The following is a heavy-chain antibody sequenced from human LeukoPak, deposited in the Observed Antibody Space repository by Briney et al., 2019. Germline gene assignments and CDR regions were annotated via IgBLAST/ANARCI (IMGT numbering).Heavy chain of an antibody. CDR2: INPNSGGT. D-gene: IGHD3-22*01. V-gene: IGHV1-2*02. J-gene: IGHJ6*02. CDR3: ARWGPLYDSRGLYYYGMDV. CDR1: GYTFTGYY. Sequence: ASVKVSCKASGYTFTGYYMHWVRQAPGQGLEWMGWINPNSGGTNYAQKFQGRVTMTRDTSISTPYMELSRLRSDEPAVYYCARWGPLYDSRGLYYYGMDVWGQGTTVTVSS.